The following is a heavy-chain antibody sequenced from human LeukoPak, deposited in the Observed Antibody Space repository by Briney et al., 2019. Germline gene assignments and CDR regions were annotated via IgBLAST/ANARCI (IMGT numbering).Heavy chain of an antibody. CDR1: GGSINSFY. J-gene: IGHJ3*02. Sequence: SETLSLTCTVSGGSINSFYWSWIRQPPGKGLEWIGSVFHTGSTYYNPSLKSRVTISMDTSKNQFSLRLSSVTAADTAVYYCARAQPGTHDTFDIWGQGTMVTVSS. D-gene: IGHD1-1*01. CDR3: ARAQPGTHDTFDI. CDR2: VFHTGST. V-gene: IGHV4-59*01.